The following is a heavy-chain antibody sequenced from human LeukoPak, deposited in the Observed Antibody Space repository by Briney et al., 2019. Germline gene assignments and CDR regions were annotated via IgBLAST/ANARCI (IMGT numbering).Heavy chain of an antibody. CDR1: GFTFSSYG. J-gene: IGHJ4*02. Sequence: GGSLRLSCAASGFTFSSYGMSWVRQAPGKGLEWVSAISGSGGSTYYADSVKGRFTISRDNSKNTLYLQMNSLRAEDTAVYYCARADGKRLILDCLDYWGQGTLVTVSS. V-gene: IGHV3-23*01. CDR2: ISGSGGST. CDR3: ARADGKRLILDCLDY. D-gene: IGHD3/OR15-3a*01.